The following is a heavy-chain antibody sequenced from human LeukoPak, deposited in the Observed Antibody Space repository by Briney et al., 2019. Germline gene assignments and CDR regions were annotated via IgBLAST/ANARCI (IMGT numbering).Heavy chain of an antibody. CDR3: ARLYPYRVWGYYYYMDV. J-gene: IGHJ6*03. CDR2: IYPGDSDT. V-gene: IGHV5-51*01. D-gene: IGHD3-16*01. Sequence: GESLKISCKGSGYSFTSYWIGWVRQMPGKGLEWIGIIYPGDSDTRYSPSFQGQVNISADKSISTAYLQWSSLKASDTAMYYCARLYPYRVWGYYYYMDVWGKGTTVTVSS. CDR1: GYSFTSYW.